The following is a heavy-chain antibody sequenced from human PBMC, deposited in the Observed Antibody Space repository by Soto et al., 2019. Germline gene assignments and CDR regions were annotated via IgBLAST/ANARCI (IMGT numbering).Heavy chain of an antibody. CDR1: GFTFSTYG. CDR3: ARNNSDWYFDL. CDR2: IWYDGNNK. V-gene: IGHV3-33*01. D-gene: IGHD1-1*01. Sequence: QVQLVESGGGVVQPGRSLRLSCAASGFTFSTYGMHWVRQAPGKGLEWVAVIWYDGNNKYYADSVKGRFTISRDNSKNTLYVQMTSLRAEDTAVYYCARNNSDWYFDLWGRGTLVTVSS. J-gene: IGHJ2*01.